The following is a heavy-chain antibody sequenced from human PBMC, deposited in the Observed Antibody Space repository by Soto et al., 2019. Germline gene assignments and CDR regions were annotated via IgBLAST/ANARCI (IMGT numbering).Heavy chain of an antibody. CDR3: ARGLDVRITIFGVGAYAFDI. V-gene: IGHV1-69*01. CDR2: IIPIFGTA. CDR1: GGTFSSYA. J-gene: IGHJ3*02. D-gene: IGHD3-3*01. Sequence: SVKVSCKASGGTFSSYAISWVRQAPGQGLEWMGGIIPIFGTANYAQKFQGRVTITADESTSTAYMELSSLRSEDTAVYYCARGLDVRITIFGVGAYAFDIWGQGTMVTVSS.